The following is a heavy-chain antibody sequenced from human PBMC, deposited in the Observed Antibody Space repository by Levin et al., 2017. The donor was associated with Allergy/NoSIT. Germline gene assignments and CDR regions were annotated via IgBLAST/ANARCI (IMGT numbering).Heavy chain of an antibody. CDR2: ISYDGSNK. V-gene: IGHV3-30-3*01. CDR1: GFTFSSYA. Sequence: GESLKISCAASGFTFSSYAMHWVRQAPGKGLEWVAVISYDGSNKYYADSVKGRFTISRDNSKNTLYLQMNSLRAEDTAVYYCARDTGEATDGPSGFDYWGQGTLVTVSS. CDR3: ARDTGEATDGPSGFDY. D-gene: IGHD3-16*01. J-gene: IGHJ4*02.